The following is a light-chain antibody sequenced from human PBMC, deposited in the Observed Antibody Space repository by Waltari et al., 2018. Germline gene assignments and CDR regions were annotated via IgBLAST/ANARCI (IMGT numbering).Light chain of an antibody. V-gene: IGKV1-NL1*01. CDR3: QQYWSIPWT. J-gene: IGKJ1*01. CDR2: AAS. Sequence: DIQMTQSPSSLSASIGDRVTITCRASYAFTNSLAWYQQKPGKAPKLLLYAASRLESGVPSRFIGSGSGTDYTLTISSLQPEDFATYYCQQYWSIPWTFGQGTKVEI. CDR1: YAFTNS.